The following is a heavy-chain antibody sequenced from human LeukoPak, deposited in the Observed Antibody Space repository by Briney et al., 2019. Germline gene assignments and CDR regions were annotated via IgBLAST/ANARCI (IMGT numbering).Heavy chain of an antibody. CDR1: GYTFTGYY. Sequence: GASVKVSCKASGYTFTGYYIHWVRQAPGQGLEWMGWINTNTGNPTYAQGFTGRFVFSLDTSVSTAYLQISSLKAEDTAVYYCTVVTGNYFDYWGQGTLVTVSS. CDR3: TVVTGNYFDY. CDR2: INTNTGNP. V-gene: IGHV7-4-1*02. D-gene: IGHD2-21*02. J-gene: IGHJ4*02.